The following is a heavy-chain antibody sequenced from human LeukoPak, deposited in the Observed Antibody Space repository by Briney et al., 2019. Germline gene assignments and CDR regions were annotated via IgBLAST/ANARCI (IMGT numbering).Heavy chain of an antibody. CDR3: VKEERGYSYGDY. J-gene: IGHJ4*02. CDR1: GFTFSSYG. Sequence: QPGRSLRLSCAASGFTFSSYGMHWVRQAPGKGLEWVAVISYDGSDKYYADSVKGRFTISRDNSKNTVYLQMNYLTADDTARYYCVKEERGYSYGDYWGQGTLVTVSS. D-gene: IGHD5-18*01. V-gene: IGHV3-33*05. CDR2: ISYDGSDK.